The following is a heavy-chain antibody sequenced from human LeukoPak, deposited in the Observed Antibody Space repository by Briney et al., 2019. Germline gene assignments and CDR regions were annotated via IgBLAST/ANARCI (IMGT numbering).Heavy chain of an antibody. Sequence: PGGSLRLSCAASGFTFSSYAMSWVRQAPGKGLEWVSAISGSGGSTYYAGSVKGRFTISRDNSKNTLYLQMNSLRAEDTAVYYCAKGARVGYCSSTSCLPFDYWGQGTLVTVSS. CDR3: AKGARVGYCSSTSCLPFDY. V-gene: IGHV3-23*01. CDR2: ISGSGGST. D-gene: IGHD2-2*01. CDR1: GFTFSSYA. J-gene: IGHJ4*02.